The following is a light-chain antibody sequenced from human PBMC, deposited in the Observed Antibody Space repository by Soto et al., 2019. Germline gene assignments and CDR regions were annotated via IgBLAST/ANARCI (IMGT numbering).Light chain of an antibody. CDR1: SSDVGSYNL. V-gene: IGLV2-23*01. Sequence: SALTQPASVSGSPGQSIAISCTGTSSDVGSYNLVSWYQQYPDKAPKLMIYEDNKRPSGVSNRFSGSKSGNTASLTISGLQAEDEADYYCCSYAGSSTYAFGTGTKLTVL. J-gene: IGLJ1*01. CDR2: EDN. CDR3: CSYAGSSTYA.